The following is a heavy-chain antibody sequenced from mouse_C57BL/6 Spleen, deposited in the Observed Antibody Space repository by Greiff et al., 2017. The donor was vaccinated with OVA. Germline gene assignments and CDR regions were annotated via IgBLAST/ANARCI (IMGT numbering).Heavy chain of an antibody. J-gene: IGHJ2*01. CDR2: IYPGDGDT. V-gene: IGHV1-82*01. Sequence: QVQLQQSGPELVKPGASVKISCKASGYAFSSSWMNWVKQRPGKGLEWIGRIYPGDGDTNYNGKFKGKATLTADKSSSTAYMQLSSLTSEDSAVYFCARSEVLYYFDYWGQGTTLTVSS. CDR3: ARSEVLYYFDY. CDR1: GYAFSSSW.